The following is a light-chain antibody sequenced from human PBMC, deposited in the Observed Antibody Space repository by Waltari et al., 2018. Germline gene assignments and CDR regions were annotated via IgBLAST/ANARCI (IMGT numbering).Light chain of an antibody. Sequence: DIQMTQSPSTLPASVGDRVTITCRASLGVSTWLAWYQQKPGKAPKLLIYDASSLESGVPLRFSGSGSGTEFTLTISSLQPDDFATYYCQQYNTYSRTFGGGTK. CDR3: QQYNTYSRT. J-gene: IGKJ4*01. CDR2: DAS. CDR1: LGVSTW. V-gene: IGKV1-5*01.